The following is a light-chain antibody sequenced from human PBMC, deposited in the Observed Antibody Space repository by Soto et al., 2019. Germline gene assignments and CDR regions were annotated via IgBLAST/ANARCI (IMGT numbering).Light chain of an antibody. Sequence: AIQMTQSPPSLSASVGDRVTITCRASQGIRNDLGWYQQKPGKAPKLLIYAASNLQSGVPSRFSGSGSGRDFTLTISSLQPDDFATYYCQQYQTYSTLTFGGGTKVDIK. J-gene: IGKJ4*01. CDR3: QQYQTYSTLT. CDR1: QGIRND. V-gene: IGKV1-6*01. CDR2: AAS.